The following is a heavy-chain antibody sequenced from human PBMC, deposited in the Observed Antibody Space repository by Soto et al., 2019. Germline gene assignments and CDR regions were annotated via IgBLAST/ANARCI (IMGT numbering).Heavy chain of an antibody. Sequence: EVQLLESGGGLVQPGGSLRLSCAASGFTFSSYAMSWVRQAPGKGLEWVSTIRGRGDNTYYADSVKGRFTISRDNSKNTLFLQINSLRAEGTAVYYCAKDTLDVDYYVSGRGGMDVWGQGTTVTVSS. D-gene: IGHD3-10*01. V-gene: IGHV3-23*01. J-gene: IGHJ6*02. CDR2: IRGRGDNT. CDR3: AKDTLDVDYYVSGRGGMDV. CDR1: GFTFSSYA.